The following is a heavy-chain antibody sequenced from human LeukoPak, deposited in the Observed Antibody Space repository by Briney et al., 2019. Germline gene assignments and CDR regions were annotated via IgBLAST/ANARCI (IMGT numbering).Heavy chain of an antibody. CDR3: ARDDYDSSGYYYGGF. J-gene: IGHJ4*02. D-gene: IGHD3-22*01. Sequence: ASVKVSCKASGYTFTSYYMHWVRQAPGQGLGWMGIINPSGGSTSYAKKFQGRVTMTRDTSTSTVYMELSSLRSEDTAVYYCARDDYDSSGYYYGGFWGQGTLVTVSS. V-gene: IGHV1-46*01. CDR2: INPSGGST. CDR1: GYTFTSYY.